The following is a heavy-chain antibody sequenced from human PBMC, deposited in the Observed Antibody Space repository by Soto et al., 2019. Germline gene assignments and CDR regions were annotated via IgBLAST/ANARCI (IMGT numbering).Heavy chain of an antibody. Sequence: EVQLVESGGGLVQPGGSLRLSCAASGFTVSSNYMSWVRQAPGKGLEWVSVIYSGGSTYYADSVKGSFTISRDNSKNTLYLQMNRLRAEDTEVYYCARDGSYCSGGRCWWYDFDYWGQGTLVTVSS. D-gene: IGHD2-15*01. V-gene: IGHV3-66*01. CDR2: IYSGGST. CDR1: GFTVSSNY. CDR3: ARDGSYCSGGRCWWYDFDY. J-gene: IGHJ4*02.